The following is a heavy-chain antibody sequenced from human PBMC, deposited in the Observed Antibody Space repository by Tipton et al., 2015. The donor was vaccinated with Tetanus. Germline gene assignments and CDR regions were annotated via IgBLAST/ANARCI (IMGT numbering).Heavy chain of an antibody. CDR2: ISYDGSNK. V-gene: IGHV3-30*18. CDR1: GFTFSSYG. J-gene: IGHJ6*02. CDR3: AKDRAIGGYSGYDVSYYYYYGMDV. D-gene: IGHD5-12*01. Sequence: SLRLSCAASGFTFSSYGMHWVRQAPGKGLEWVAVISYDGSNKYYADSVKGRFTISRDNSKNTLYLQMNSLRAEDTAVYYCAKDRAIGGYSGYDVSYYYYYGMDVWGQGTTVTVSS.